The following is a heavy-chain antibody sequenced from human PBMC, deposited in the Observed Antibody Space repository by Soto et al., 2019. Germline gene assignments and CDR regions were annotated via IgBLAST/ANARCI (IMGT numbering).Heavy chain of an antibody. D-gene: IGHD2-15*01. J-gene: IGHJ3*02. Sequence: QVQLQESGPGLVKPSQTLSLTCTVSGGSISSGGYYWSWIRQHPGKGLEWIGYIYYSGSTYYNPSLKSRVTISVDTSKNQFSLKLSSLTAADTAVYYCASTIVVGDNDAFDIWGQGTMVTVSS. CDR1: GGSISSGGYY. V-gene: IGHV4-31*03. CDR3: ASTIVVGDNDAFDI. CDR2: IYYSGST.